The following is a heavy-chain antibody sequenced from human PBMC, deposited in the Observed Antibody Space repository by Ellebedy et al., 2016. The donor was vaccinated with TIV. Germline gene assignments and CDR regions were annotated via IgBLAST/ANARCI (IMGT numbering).Heavy chain of an antibody. CDR1: GGSISSGGYY. J-gene: IGHJ4*02. V-gene: IGHV4-31*03. CDR2: IYHSGST. D-gene: IGHD2-15*01. CDR3: AIQVVAATPGRLDS. Sequence: LRLSCTVSGGSISSGGYYWNWIRQHPGKGLEWIGYIYHSGSTYYNPSLKSRLTMSVDTSINQLSLTMTSVTAADTGVYYCAIQVVAATPGRLDSWGQGVLVTVSS.